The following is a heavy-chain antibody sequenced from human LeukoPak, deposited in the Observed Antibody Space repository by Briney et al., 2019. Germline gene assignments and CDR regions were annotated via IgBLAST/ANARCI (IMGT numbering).Heavy chain of an antibody. J-gene: IGHJ4*02. D-gene: IGHD5-12*01. CDR3: ARVGYSGSASDY. CDR1: GYTFTGYY. CDR2: IDPNSGGT. Sequence: ASVTVSCKASGYTFTGYYIHWVRQAPGQGLEWMGWIDPNSGGTDYAQKFQGRVTMTRGTSISTAYMDLSRLRSDDTAVYYCARVGYSGSASDYWGQGTLVTVSS. V-gene: IGHV1-2*02.